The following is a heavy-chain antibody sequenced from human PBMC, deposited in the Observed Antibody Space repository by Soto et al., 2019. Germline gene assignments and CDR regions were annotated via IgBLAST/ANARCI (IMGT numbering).Heavy chain of an antibody. J-gene: IGHJ5*02. D-gene: IGHD3-22*01. CDR1: GVSISSGDYY. CDR2: IYYSGST. CDR3: ARGRPDPYYYDTSGHYYVA. Sequence: PSETLSLTCTVSGVSISSGDYYWTWIRQPPGKGLEWIGYIYYSGSTYYNPSLKSRVTISVDTSKNQFSLKLSSVTAADSAVYSCARGRPDPYYYDTSGHYYVAWGQGTPVTVSS. V-gene: IGHV4-30-4*01.